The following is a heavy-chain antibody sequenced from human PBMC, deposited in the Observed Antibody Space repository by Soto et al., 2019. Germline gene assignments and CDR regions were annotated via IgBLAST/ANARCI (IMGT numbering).Heavy chain of an antibody. CDR2: IIPILGIA. V-gene: IGHV1-69*02. Sequence: QVQLVQSGAEVKKPGSSVKVSCKASGGTFSSYTISWVRQAPGQGLEWMGRIIPILGIANYAQKFQGRVTITAAKSTSTAYMELRSLRSEDTGVYYCSWPPTGLVLGGIDVWGQGTTVTVSS. D-gene: IGHD2-8*01. CDR1: GGTFSSYT. J-gene: IGHJ6*02. CDR3: SWPPTGLVLGGIDV.